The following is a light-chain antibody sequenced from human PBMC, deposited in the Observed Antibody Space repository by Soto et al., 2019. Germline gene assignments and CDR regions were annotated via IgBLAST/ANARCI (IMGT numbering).Light chain of an antibody. Sequence: DIQMTQSPSSLSASVGDRVTITCRASQSITRFLNWYQQKPGKAPKLLIYAASSLESGVPSRFSGSGSGTDFTLTISSLQPEDFATYYCQQYHSPPPITFGQGTRLEIK. J-gene: IGKJ5*01. CDR3: QQYHSPPPIT. V-gene: IGKV1-39*01. CDR2: AAS. CDR1: QSITRF.